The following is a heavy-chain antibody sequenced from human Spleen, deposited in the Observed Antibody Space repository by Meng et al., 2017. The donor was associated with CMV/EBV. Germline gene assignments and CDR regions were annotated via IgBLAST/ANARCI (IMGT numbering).Heavy chain of an antibody. J-gene: IGHJ4*02. D-gene: IGHD1-14*01. CDR3: ARASPWDRPETYYFDE. CDR1: GFTFSDYC. Sequence: SGFTFSDYCFSWIRQAPGKGLEWISYISEYGSAMYYADSLRGRFTISRDNAKSSLYLQMNNLRGEDTAVYFCARASPWDRPETYYFDEWGQGALVTVSS. V-gene: IGHV3-11*01. CDR2: ISEYGSAM.